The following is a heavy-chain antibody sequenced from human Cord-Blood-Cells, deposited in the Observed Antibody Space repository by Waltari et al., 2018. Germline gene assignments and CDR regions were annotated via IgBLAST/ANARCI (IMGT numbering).Heavy chain of an antibody. CDR2: IVVGSGNT. D-gene: IGHD6-13*01. CDR3: AAGRPGYSSSWYYAFDI. CDR1: GFTFTSSA. V-gene: IGHV1-58*02. J-gene: IGHJ3*02. Sequence: QMQLVQSGPEVKKPGTSVKVSCKASGFTFTSSAMQWVRQARGQRLEWIGWIVVGSGNTNYAQKFRERVTITRDMSTSTAYMGLSSLRSEDTAVYYCAAGRPGYSSSWYYAFDIWGQGTMVTVSS.